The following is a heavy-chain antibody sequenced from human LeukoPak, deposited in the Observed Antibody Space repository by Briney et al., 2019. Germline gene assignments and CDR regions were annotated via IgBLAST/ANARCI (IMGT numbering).Heavy chain of an antibody. CDR1: GVSISSSSYY. CDR3: ARRASAWESFDI. V-gene: IGHV4-39*01. J-gene: IGHJ3*02. CDR2: ICYSGST. D-gene: IGHD1-26*01. Sequence: SETLSLTCTVSGVSISSSSYYWGWIRQPPGKGLEWIGSICYSGSTYYNPSLKSRVTISVDTSKNQFSLKLSSVTAADTAVYYCARRASAWESFDIWGQGTMVTVSS.